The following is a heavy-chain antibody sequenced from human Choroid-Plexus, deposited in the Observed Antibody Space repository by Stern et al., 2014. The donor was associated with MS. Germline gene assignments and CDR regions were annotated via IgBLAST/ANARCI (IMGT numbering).Heavy chain of an antibody. Sequence: QLVQSGAEVKKPGASVKVSCKTSGYIFTGYYIHWVRQAPGQGLEWMAWINPNTGGTKYARKFQGRVTMSRDTSISTAYVELSSLTSDDTAVYYCARDQRGITIFGVVTDYYYLGMDVWGQGTTVTVSS. CDR3: ARDQRGITIFGVVTDYYYLGMDV. J-gene: IGHJ6*02. D-gene: IGHD3-3*01. CDR2: INPNTGGT. CDR1: GYIFTGYY. V-gene: IGHV1-2*02.